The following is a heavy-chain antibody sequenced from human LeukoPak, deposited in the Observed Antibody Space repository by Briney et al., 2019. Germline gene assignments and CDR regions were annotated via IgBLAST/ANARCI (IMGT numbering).Heavy chain of an antibody. CDR1: GFTFSDSF. CDR2: SRNKADSYIS. D-gene: IGHD6-13*01. J-gene: IGHJ4*02. CDR3: ATSSWYRLAY. V-gene: IGHV3-72*01. Sequence: GGTLRLSCAASGFTFSDSFMSCARHAPGKGLECGGRSRNKADSYISEYAASVKGRFTISRDESKNSLYLQISSLETEDAAVYYCATSSWYRLAYWGQGSLVTVSS.